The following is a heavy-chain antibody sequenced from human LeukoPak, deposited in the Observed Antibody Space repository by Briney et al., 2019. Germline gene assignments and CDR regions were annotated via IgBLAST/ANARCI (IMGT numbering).Heavy chain of an antibody. CDR2: ISSSSSTI. V-gene: IGHV3-48*03. CDR3: ARGPVVPAAIGWFDP. Sequence: GGSLRLSCAASGFTFSSYEMNWVRQAPGKGLEWVSYISSSSSTIYYADSVKGRFTISRDNAKNSLYLQMNSLRAEDTAVYYCARGPVVPAAIGWFDPWGQGTLVTVSS. J-gene: IGHJ5*02. CDR1: GFTFSSYE. D-gene: IGHD2-2*01.